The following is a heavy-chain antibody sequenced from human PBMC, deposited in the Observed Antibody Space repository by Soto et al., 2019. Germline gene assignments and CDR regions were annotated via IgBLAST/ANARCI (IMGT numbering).Heavy chain of an antibody. CDR2: IFPADSDT. V-gene: IGHV5-51*01. J-gene: IGHJ4*02. D-gene: IGHD2-15*01. CDR3: ASSVVVPSTMNYFDY. CDR1: GYSFSNYW. Sequence: EVQLMQSGAEVKKPGESLKISCKGSGYSFSNYWIAWVRQMPGKGLEWMGIIFPADSDTKYSPSFQGQVTISADKSISTAYLQWSSLKASDTAMYYCASSVVVPSTMNYFDYWGQGSLVTVSS.